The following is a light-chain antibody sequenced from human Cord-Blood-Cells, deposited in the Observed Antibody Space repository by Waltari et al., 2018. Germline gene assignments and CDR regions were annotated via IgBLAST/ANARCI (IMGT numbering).Light chain of an antibody. CDR3: CSYAGSSTWV. CDR2: EGS. Sequence: QSALTQPAPVSGSPGQSITISATGTSSDVGGYNLSSWYQQHPGKAPKLMIYEGSKRPSGVSNHFSGSKSGNTASLTISGLQAEDEADYYCCSYAGSSTWVFGGGTKLTVL. CDR1: SSDVGGYNL. V-gene: IGLV2-23*01. J-gene: IGLJ3*02.